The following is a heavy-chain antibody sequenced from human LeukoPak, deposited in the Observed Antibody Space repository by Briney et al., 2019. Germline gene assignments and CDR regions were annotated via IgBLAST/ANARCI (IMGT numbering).Heavy chain of an antibody. CDR1: GYTFTGYY. V-gene: IGHV1-2*02. J-gene: IGHJ5*02. CDR3: ARGVRGIVVVPAAINWFDP. CDR2: INPNSGGT. Sequence: VASVKVSCKASGYTFTGYYMHWVRRAPGQGLEWMGWINPNSGGTNYAQKFQGRVTMTRDTSISTAYMELSRLRSDDTAAYYCARGVRGIVVVPAAINWFDPWGQGTLVTVSS. D-gene: IGHD2-2*01.